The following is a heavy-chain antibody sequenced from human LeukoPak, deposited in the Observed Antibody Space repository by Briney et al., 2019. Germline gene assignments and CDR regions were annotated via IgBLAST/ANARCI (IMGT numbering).Heavy chain of an antibody. Sequence: PSETLSLTCTVSGGSIGSIGTTNWNSWVRQPPGKGLEWIGEIYHSGITNYNPSLKSRVIISVDKSKNQFSLNLSSVTAADTAVYFCASATPFKLDYWGQGILVTVSS. CDR1: GGSIGSIGTTNW. CDR3: ASATPFKLDY. J-gene: IGHJ4*02. V-gene: IGHV4-4*02. CDR2: IYHSGIT.